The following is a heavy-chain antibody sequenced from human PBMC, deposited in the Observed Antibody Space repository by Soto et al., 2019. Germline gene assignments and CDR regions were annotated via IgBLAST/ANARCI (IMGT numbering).Heavy chain of an antibody. D-gene: IGHD3-22*01. CDR1: GGTFSSYA. Sequence: QVQLVQSGAEVKKPGSSVKVSCKASGGTFSSYAISWVRQAPGQGLEWMGGIIPIFGTAKYAQKFQGRVTITADESTSTAYMELSSLRSEDTAVYYCASQYYYDSSGSRNWYFDLWGRGTPVTVSS. J-gene: IGHJ2*01. CDR2: IIPIFGTA. V-gene: IGHV1-69*12. CDR3: ASQYYYDSSGSRNWYFDL.